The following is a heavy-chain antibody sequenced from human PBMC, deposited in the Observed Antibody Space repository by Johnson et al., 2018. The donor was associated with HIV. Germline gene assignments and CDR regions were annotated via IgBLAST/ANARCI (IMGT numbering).Heavy chain of an antibody. J-gene: IGHJ3*01. CDR2: ISFAGNKK. V-gene: IGHV3-30*18. D-gene: IGHD3/OR15-3a*01. CDR3: AKDLREFECEEWASDEYDFGREQPCQDPRGVVGSIDV. Sequence: QVQLVESGGGVVQPGRSLRLSCAASGFSFNNFGFHWVRQAPGKGLEWVAAISFAGNKKHYAESVKGRFTISRENSKNMLFLEMNSLRGEDTAVYYCAKDLREFECEEWASDEYDFGREQPCQDPRGVVGSIDVWDHGSLVTVSS. CDR1: GFSFNNFG.